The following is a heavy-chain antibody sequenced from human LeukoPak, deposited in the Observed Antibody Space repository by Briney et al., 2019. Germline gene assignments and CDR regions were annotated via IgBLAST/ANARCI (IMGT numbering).Heavy chain of an antibody. V-gene: IGHV3-23*01. J-gene: IGHJ6*03. CDR2: ISDSGGTI. CDR3: ARAYQGYYYYMDV. Sequence: GGSLRLSCAASGFTFGTYSMTWVRQAPGKGLEWVSSISDSGGTIYFADSVKGRFTISRDNSKNTLYLQMNSLRAEDTAVYYCARAYQGYYYYMDVWGKGTTVTVSS. D-gene: IGHD2-2*01. CDR1: GFTFGTYS.